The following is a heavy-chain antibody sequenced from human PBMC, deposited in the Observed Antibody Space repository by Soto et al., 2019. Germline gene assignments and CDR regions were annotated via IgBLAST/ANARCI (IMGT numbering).Heavy chain of an antibody. D-gene: IGHD3-22*01. CDR3: ARQEYYDSSGYYLGGNWFDP. V-gene: IGHV4-39*01. CDR2: IYYSGST. CDR1: GGSISSSSYY. Sequence: TLSLTCTVSGGSISSSSYYWGWIRQPPGKGLEWIGSIYYSGSTYYNPSLKSRVTISVDTSKNQFSLKLSSVTAADTAVYYCARQEYYDSSGYYLGGNWFDPWGQGTLVTVSS. J-gene: IGHJ5*02.